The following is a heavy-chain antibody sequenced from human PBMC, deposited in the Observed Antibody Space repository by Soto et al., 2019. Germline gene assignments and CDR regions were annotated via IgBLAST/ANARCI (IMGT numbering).Heavy chain of an antibody. J-gene: IGHJ4*02. CDR1: GFTFSSYG. CDR2: IWYDGTNK. CDR3: AAELPYGDCRFDY. V-gene: IGHV3-33*01. Sequence: QVQLVESGGGVVQPGGSLRLSCAASGFTFSSYGMHWVRQAPGKGLEWVAVIWYDGTNKYYADSVKGRFTISRDNSKNTVFLQMNSLRAEDTAVYYCAAELPYGDCRFDYWGQGTLVTVSS. D-gene: IGHD4-17*01.